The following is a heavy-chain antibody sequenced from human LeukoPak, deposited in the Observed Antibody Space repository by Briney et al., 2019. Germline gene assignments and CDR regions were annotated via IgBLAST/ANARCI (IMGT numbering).Heavy chain of an antibody. V-gene: IGHV4-31*03. CDR2: LYYSGST. CDR3: VSRQQLVQGAFDI. Sequence: PSQTLSLTCTVSDGSISSGEHYWSWIRQHPGKGLEWMGYLYYSGSTYYNPSLKSRVTISVDTSKNQFSLKLSSVTAADTAVYYCVSRQQLVQGAFDIWGQGTMVSVSS. CDR1: DGSISSGEHY. D-gene: IGHD6-13*01. J-gene: IGHJ3*02.